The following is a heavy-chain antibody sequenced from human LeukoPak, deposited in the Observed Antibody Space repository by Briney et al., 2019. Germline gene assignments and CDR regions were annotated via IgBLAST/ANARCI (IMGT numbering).Heavy chain of an antibody. D-gene: IGHD2-8*02. CDR1: GFTFSSYA. J-gene: IGHJ4*02. Sequence: PGGSLRLSCAASGFTFSSYAMHWVRQAPGKGLEWVAVISYDGSNKYYADSVKGRFTISRDNSKNTLYLQMNSLRAEDTAVYYCARGPVLLDYWGQGTLVTVSS. CDR3: ARGPVLLDY. V-gene: IGHV3-30*04. CDR2: ISYDGSNK.